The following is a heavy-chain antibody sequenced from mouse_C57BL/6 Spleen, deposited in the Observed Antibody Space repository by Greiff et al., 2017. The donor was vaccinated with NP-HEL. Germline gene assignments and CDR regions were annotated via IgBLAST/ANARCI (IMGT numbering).Heavy chain of an antibody. J-gene: IGHJ2*01. V-gene: IGHV1-59*01. Sequence: VQLQQPGAELVRPGTSVKLSCKASGYTFTSYWMHWVKQRPGQGLEWIGVIDPSDSYTNYNQKFKGKATLTVDTSSSTAYMQLSSLTSEDSAVYYCARLGFTTVAYYFDYWGQGTTLTVSS. D-gene: IGHD1-1*01. CDR3: ARLGFTTVAYYFDY. CDR1: GYTFTSYW. CDR2: IDPSDSYT.